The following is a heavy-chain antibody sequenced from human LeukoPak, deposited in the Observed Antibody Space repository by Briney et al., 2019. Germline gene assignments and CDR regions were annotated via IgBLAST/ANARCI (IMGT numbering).Heavy chain of an antibody. CDR2: IIPIFGTA. J-gene: IGHJ4*02. Sequence: SVKVSCKASGGTFSSYAISWVRQAPGQGLEWMGGIIPIFGTANYAQKFQGRVTITADKSTSTAYMELSSLRSEDTAVYYCARELFYSSGTKSNRVDYWGQGTLVTVSS. CDR3: ARELFYSSGTKSNRVDY. CDR1: GGTFSSYA. V-gene: IGHV1-69*06. D-gene: IGHD6-19*01.